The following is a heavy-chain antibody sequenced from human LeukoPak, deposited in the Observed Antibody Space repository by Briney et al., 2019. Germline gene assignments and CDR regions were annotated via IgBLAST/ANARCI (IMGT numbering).Heavy chain of an antibody. Sequence: SETLFLTCTVSGGSISGYYWSWIRQPAGKRLEWIGRIHTSGSTNYNPSLKSRVTMSVDTSKIQFSLKLSSVTAADTAVYYCASTYYDFWSGYYWYFQHWGQGTLVTVSS. J-gene: IGHJ1*01. CDR2: IHTSGST. D-gene: IGHD3-3*01. V-gene: IGHV4-4*07. CDR3: ASTYYDFWSGYYWYFQH. CDR1: GGSISGYY.